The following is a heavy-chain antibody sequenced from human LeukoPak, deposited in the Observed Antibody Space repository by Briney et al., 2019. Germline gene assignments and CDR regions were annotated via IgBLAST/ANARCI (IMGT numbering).Heavy chain of an antibody. CDR1: GFTFSSYG. CDR3: AKDLLAWLLCY. V-gene: IGHV3-30*02. J-gene: IGHJ4*02. CDR2: IRYDGSNK. Sequence: GGSLRLSCAASGFTFSSYGMHGVRQAPGKGLEWVAFIRYDGSNKYYADSVKGRFTISRDNSKNTLYLQMNSLRAEDTAVYYCAKDLLAWLLCYWGQGNLVTVSS. D-gene: IGHD3-3*01.